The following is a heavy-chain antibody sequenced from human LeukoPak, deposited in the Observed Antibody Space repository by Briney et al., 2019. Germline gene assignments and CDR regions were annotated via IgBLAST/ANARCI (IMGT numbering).Heavy chain of an antibody. CDR3: ARGPVLSLERGSFDY. Sequence: SQTLSLTRTFSGGSLSSGNYYWSWIRQPAGKGLEWIGRIYTSETTNYNPSLKSRVTISLDTSKNQFSLKLTSVTAADTAVYYCARGPVLSLERGSFDYWGQGTLVTASS. V-gene: IGHV4-61*02. J-gene: IGHJ4*02. D-gene: IGHD3-10*01. CDR2: IYTSETT. CDR1: GGSLSSGNYY.